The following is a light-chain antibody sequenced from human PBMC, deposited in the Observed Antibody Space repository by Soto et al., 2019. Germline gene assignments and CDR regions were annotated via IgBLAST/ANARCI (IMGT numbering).Light chain of an antibody. J-gene: IGKJ5*01. V-gene: IGKV3-20*01. CDR3: QHYDSLPIT. Sequence: EILLTQSPGTLSLSPGEISTLSCRSSQSVSSSYLAWYQQKPGQPPRLLIYGASSRATGIPDRFSGSGSGTDFTLTISRLEPEDFAVFYCQHYDSLPITFGQGTRLEIK. CDR1: QSVSSSY. CDR2: GAS.